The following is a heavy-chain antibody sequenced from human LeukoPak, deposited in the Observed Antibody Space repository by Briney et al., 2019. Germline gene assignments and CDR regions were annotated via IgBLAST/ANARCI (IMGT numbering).Heavy chain of an antibody. J-gene: IGHJ4*02. Sequence: GGSLRLSCAASGFTFSNAWMSWVRQAPGKGLEWVGRIKSKTDGGTTDYAAPVKGRFTISRDDSKNTLYLQMNSLRAGDTAVYYCARGSSLVGGYSYGIDYWGQGTLVTVSS. CDR1: GFTFSNAW. CDR3: ARGSSLVGGYSYGIDY. D-gene: IGHD5-18*01. V-gene: IGHV3-15*01. CDR2: IKSKTDGGTT.